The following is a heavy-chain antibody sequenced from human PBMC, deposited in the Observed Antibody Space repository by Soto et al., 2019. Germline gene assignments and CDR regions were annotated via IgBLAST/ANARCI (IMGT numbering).Heavy chain of an antibody. J-gene: IGHJ6*02. CDR3: ASRTGIYCSGGSCYTHYYGMDV. CDR2: MNPNSGNT. Sequence: VASVKVSCKASGYTFTSYDINWVRQATGQGLEWMGWMNPNSGNTGYAQKFQGRVTMTRNTSISTAYMELSSLRSEDTAVYYCASRTGIYCSGGSCYTHYYGMDVWGQGTTVTVSS. V-gene: IGHV1-8*01. CDR1: GYTFTSYD. D-gene: IGHD2-15*01.